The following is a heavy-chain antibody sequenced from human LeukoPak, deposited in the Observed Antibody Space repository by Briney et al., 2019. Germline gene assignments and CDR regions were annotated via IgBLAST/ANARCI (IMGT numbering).Heavy chain of an antibody. J-gene: IGHJ4*02. CDR1: GFTFSSYG. V-gene: IGHV3-33*01. Sequence: GGSLRLSCAASGFTFSSYGMHWVRQAPGKGLEWVAVIWYDGSNKYYADSVKGRFTISRDNSKNTLYLQMNSLRAEDTAVYYCARAGIDYYDSSGYYPDYWGQGTLVTVSS. D-gene: IGHD3-22*01. CDR3: ARAGIDYYDSSGYYPDY. CDR2: IWYDGSNK.